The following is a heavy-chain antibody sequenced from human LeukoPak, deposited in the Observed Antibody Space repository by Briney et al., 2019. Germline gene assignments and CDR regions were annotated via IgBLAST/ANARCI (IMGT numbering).Heavy chain of an antibody. CDR2: INHSGST. Sequence: SETLSRTCAVYGGSFSGYYWSWIRQPPGKGLEWIGEINHSGSTNYNPSLKSRVTISVDTSKNQFSLKLTSVTAADTAVYYCASCEAPITPPPYGFDVWGQGTEVTVFS. V-gene: IGHV4-34*01. CDR1: GGSFSGYY. D-gene: IGHD5-12*01. CDR3: ASCEAPITPPPYGFDV. J-gene: IGHJ6*02.